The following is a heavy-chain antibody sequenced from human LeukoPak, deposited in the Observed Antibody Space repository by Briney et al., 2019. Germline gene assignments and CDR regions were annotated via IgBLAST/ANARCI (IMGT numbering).Heavy chain of an antibody. V-gene: IGHV4-34*01. CDR1: GVSISGYY. CDR2: INHSGST. Sequence: NSSETLSLTCTVSGVSISGYYWSWIRQPPGKGLEWIGEINHSGSTNYNPSLKSRVTISVDTSKNQFSLKLSSVTAADTAVYYCASLDSSGYYSFDYWGQGTLVTVSS. CDR3: ASLDSSGYYSFDY. J-gene: IGHJ4*02. D-gene: IGHD3-22*01.